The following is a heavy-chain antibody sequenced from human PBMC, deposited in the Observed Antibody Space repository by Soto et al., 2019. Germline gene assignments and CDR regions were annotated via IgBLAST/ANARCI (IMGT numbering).Heavy chain of an antibody. V-gene: IGHV4-30-4*01. CDR1: GGSISSGDYY. D-gene: IGHD4-17*01. Sequence: SATLSLTCTVSGGSISSGDYYWSWIRQPPGKGLEWIGYIYYSGSTYYNPSLKSRVTISVDTSKNQFSLKLSSVTAADTAVYYCVAYGGNRGFDYWGQGTLVTVSS. CDR2: IYYSGST. CDR3: VAYGGNRGFDY. J-gene: IGHJ4*02.